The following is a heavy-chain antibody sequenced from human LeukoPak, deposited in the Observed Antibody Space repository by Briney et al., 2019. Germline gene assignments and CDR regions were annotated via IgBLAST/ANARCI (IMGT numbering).Heavy chain of an antibody. CDR3: ANGGPGRYRSSTSCAL. V-gene: IGHV3-23*01. J-gene: IGHJ4*02. CDR1: GFTFRSYA. Sequence: PGGSLRLSCAASGFTFRSYAMSWVRQAPGKGLEWVSAISGSGGSTYYADSVRGRFTISKDNSNNTLFLQMNSLRAEDTAVYYCANGGPGRYRSSTSCALGGQGTLVTVSS. D-gene: IGHD2-2*01. CDR2: ISGSGGST.